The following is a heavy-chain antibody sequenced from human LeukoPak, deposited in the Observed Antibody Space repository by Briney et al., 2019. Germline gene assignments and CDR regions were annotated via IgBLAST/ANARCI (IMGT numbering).Heavy chain of an antibody. D-gene: IGHD6-19*01. J-gene: IGHJ4*02. CDR1: GFIFDNYA. V-gene: IGHV3-43*02. Sequence: GSLRLSCAAPGFIFDNYAIDWVRQAPGKGLEWVSLISGDGGSTFYADSVWGRFTSSRDNTRKSLSLQMSSLRSEDTALYYCARESETSGWYDYWGQGTLVTVSS. CDR3: ARESETSGWYDY. CDR2: ISGDGGST.